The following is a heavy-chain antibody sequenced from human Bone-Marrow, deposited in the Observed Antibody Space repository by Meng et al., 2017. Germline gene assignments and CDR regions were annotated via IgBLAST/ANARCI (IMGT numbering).Heavy chain of an antibody. V-gene: IGHV3-9*03. CDR3: AKEITMFSWGLDY. Sequence: SLKISCAASGFTFDDYAMHWVRQAPGKGLEWVSGISWNSGSIGYADSVKGRFTISRDNAKNSLYLQMNSLRAEDMALYYCAKEITMFSWGLDYWGQGTLVTVSS. CDR1: GFTFDDYA. CDR2: ISWNSGSI. J-gene: IGHJ4*02. D-gene: IGHD3-10*02.